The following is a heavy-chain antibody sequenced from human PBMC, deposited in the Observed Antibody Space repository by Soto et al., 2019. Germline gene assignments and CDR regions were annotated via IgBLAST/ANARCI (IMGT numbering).Heavy chain of an antibody. CDR1: GFIFSNYP. V-gene: IGHV3-23*01. CDR3: AKFIPQDGWPFDY. CDR2: ISGSGDAT. J-gene: IGHJ4*02. D-gene: IGHD6-19*01. Sequence: HPGGSLRLSCAASGFIFSNYPMTWVRQAPGKGLEWVSAISGSGDATYYADSVKGRFTVSRDNSKNTLYLQMNSLRAEDTALYYCAKFIPQDGWPFDYWGQGTLVTVSS.